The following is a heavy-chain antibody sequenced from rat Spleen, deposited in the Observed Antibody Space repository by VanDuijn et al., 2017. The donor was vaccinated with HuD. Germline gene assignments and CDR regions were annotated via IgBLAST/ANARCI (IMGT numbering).Heavy chain of an antibody. D-gene: IGHD1-10*01. J-gene: IGHJ3*01. CDR2: INFDGSGT. CDR1: GFTFSNYD. CDR3: ARHGIYNNYGWFAY. Sequence: EVQLVESGGGLMQPGRSLKLSCAASGFTFSNYDLAWVRQAPAWGLEWVASINFDGSGTFYPDSMKGRFTISRDNAKTTLYLQMTKLGSEDTAIYYCARHGIYNNYGWFAYWGQGTLVTVSS. V-gene: IGHV5-29*01.